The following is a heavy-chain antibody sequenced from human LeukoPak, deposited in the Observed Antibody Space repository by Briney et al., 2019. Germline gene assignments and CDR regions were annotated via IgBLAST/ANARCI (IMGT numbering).Heavy chain of an antibody. Sequence: SETLSLTCTVSGGSISSGSYYWSWIRQPAGKGLEWIGRIYTSGSTNYNPSLKSRVTISVDTSKNQFSPKLSSVTAADTAVYYCAREVQGWLQFYYYYYYMDVWGKGTTVTISS. J-gene: IGHJ6*03. V-gene: IGHV4-61*02. CDR2: IYTSGST. CDR3: AREVQGWLQFYYYYYYMDV. CDR1: GGSISSGSYY. D-gene: IGHD5-24*01.